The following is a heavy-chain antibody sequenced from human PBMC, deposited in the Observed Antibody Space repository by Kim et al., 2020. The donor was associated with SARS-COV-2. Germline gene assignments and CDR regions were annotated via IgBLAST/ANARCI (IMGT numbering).Heavy chain of an antibody. V-gene: IGHV4-39*01. Sequence: YYNPSLKSRVTISVDTSKNQFSLKLSSVIAADTAVYYCARRIAVAGTIDYWGQGTLVTVSS. CDR3: ARRIAVAGTIDY. J-gene: IGHJ4*02. D-gene: IGHD6-19*01.